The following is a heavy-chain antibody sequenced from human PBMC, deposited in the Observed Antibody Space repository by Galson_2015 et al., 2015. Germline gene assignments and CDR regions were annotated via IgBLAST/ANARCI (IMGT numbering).Heavy chain of an antibody. J-gene: IGHJ5*02. CDR1: GFTFSNYA. Sequence: SLRLSCAASGFTFSNYAVNWVRQAPGKGLEWVSGISGSGGNTYYANSMKGRFTISRDNSKNTMYLQMNSLRAEDTAVYFCAKAATTERFNWFDPWGQGTLVTVSS. V-gene: IGHV3-23*01. CDR2: ISGSGGNT. CDR3: AKAATTERFNWFDP. D-gene: IGHD4-17*01.